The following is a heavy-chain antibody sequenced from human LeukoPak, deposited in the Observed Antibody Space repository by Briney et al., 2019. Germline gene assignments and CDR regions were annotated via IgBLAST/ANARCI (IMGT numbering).Heavy chain of an antibody. CDR3: ASLHGRYYYDSSGYYRYYYYGMDV. J-gene: IGHJ6*02. D-gene: IGHD3-22*01. Sequence: SETLSLTCTVSGGSISSYYWSWIRQPPGKGLEWIGYIYYSGSTNYNPSLKSRVTISVDTSKNQFSLELSSVTAADTAVYYCASLHGRYYYDSSGYYRYYYYGMDVWGQGTTVTVSS. CDR2: IYYSGST. CDR1: GGSISSYY. V-gene: IGHV4-59*01.